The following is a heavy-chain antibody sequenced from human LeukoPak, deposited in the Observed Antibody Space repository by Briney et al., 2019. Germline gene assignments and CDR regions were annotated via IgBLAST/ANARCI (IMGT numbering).Heavy chain of an antibody. V-gene: IGHV1-2*06. CDR3: ASPQYDFWSGYDFDY. CDR1: GYTFTGYY. Sequence: ASVKVSCKAPGYTFTGYYMHGVRQAPGQGPEWMGRINPNNGGTNYAQKFQGRVTMTRDTSISTAYMELSRLRSDDTAVYYCASPQYDFWSGYDFDYWGQGTLVTVSS. D-gene: IGHD3-3*01. J-gene: IGHJ4*02. CDR2: INPNNGGT.